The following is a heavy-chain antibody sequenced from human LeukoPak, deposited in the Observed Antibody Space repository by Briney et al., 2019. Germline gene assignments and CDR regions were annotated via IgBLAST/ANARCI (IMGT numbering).Heavy chain of an antibody. D-gene: IGHD2-2*01. V-gene: IGHV3-30*18. Sequence: GGSLRLSCAASGFTFSSCGMHWVRQAPGKGLEWVAVISYDGSNKYYADSVKGRFTISRDNSKNTLYLQMNSLRAEDTAVYYCANLRTLGYCSSTSCIDFWGQGTLVTVSS. J-gene: IGHJ4*02. CDR3: ANLRTLGYCSSTSCIDF. CDR2: ISYDGSNK. CDR1: GFTFSSCG.